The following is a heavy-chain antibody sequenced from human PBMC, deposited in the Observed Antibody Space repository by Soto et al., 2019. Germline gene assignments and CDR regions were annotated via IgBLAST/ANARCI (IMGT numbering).Heavy chain of an antibody. D-gene: IGHD1-20*01. J-gene: IGHJ6*02. CDR3: ARELKGYNWNYDYYYGMDV. Sequence: QVQLQESGPGLVKPSQTLSLTCTVSGGSISSGGYYWSWIRQHPGKGLEWIGYIYYSGSTYYNPSLKSRVTISVDTSKNQFSLKLSSVTAADTAVYYCARELKGYNWNYDYYYGMDVWGQGTTVTVSS. CDR1: GGSISSGGYY. V-gene: IGHV4-31*03. CDR2: IYYSGST.